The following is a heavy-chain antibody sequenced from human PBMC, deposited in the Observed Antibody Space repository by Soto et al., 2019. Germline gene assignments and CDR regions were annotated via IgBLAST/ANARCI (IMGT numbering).Heavy chain of an antibody. V-gene: IGHV5-51*01. CDR3: ATISTTGTGTGPRWFDP. CDR1: GYSFTSDW. D-gene: IGHD1-1*01. CDR2: IYPGDSDT. J-gene: IGHJ5*02. Sequence: GESLKISCKGSGYSFTSDWIGWVRQMPGKGLEWMGIIYPGDSDTRYSPSFQGQVTISADKSISTAYLQWSSLKASDTAMYYCATISTTGTGTGPRWFDPWGQGTLVTVSS.